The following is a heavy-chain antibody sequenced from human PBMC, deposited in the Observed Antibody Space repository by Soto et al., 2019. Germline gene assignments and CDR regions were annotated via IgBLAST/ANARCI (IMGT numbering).Heavy chain of an antibody. CDR3: VRDERWAFDF. CDR1: GFSFSNYA. CDR2: ISIGSGSI. D-gene: IGHD2-15*01. V-gene: IGHV3-48*02. Sequence: EVQLVESGGGLVQPGGSRRVSCAASGFSFSNYAMNWVRQAPGKGLEWVSYISIGSGSIFYADSVKGRFTISRDDAKNSLYMQMNTLGDEDTAVYYCVRDERWAFDFWGQGTMVTVSS. J-gene: IGHJ3*01.